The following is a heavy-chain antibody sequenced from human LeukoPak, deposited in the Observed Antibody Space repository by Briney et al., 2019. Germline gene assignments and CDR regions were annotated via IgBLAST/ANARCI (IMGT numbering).Heavy chain of an antibody. Sequence: LSGGSLRLSCAASGFTFSSSEMHWVRQAPGKGLEWVAYFSRDGGDVHYADSARGRFTISSDNAKNSVVLQMNGLRAEDTAVYYCAGGRLIRLESFFDLGGQGTLSPSPQ. CDR2: FSRDGGDV. V-gene: IGHV3-48*03. J-gene: IGHJ4*02. CDR3: AGGRLIRLESFFDL. D-gene: IGHD2-21*01. CDR1: GFTFSSSE.